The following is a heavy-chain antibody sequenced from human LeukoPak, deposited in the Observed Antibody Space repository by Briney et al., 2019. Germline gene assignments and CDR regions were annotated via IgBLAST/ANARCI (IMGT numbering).Heavy chain of an antibody. D-gene: IGHD5-18*01. Sequence: PGGSLRLSCSGSGFTFSTYAFHWVRQAPGKGLEYVSAISSNGGSTFYADSVKGRFTISRDNSKNTLLLQMNSLRAEDTAVYYSVIDSRVYRTRGNDYWGQGTLVTVSS. V-gene: IGHV3-64D*06. CDR2: ISSNGGST. J-gene: IGHJ4*02. CDR3: VIDSRVYRTRGNDY. CDR1: GFTFSTYA.